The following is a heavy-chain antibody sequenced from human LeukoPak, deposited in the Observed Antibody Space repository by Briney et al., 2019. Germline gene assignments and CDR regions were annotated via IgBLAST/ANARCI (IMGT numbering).Heavy chain of an antibody. D-gene: IGHD6-6*01. Sequence: SETLSLTCAVYGGSFSGDYWSWIRQPPGKGLEWIGEINHSGSTNYNPSLKSRVTISVDTSKNQCSRKLSSVTAADTAVYYCARGPRIAARLGYRGYYYYMDVWDKGTTVTVSS. CDR1: GGSFSGDY. CDR3: ARGPRIAARLGYRGYYYYMDV. J-gene: IGHJ6*03. CDR2: INHSGST. V-gene: IGHV4-34*01.